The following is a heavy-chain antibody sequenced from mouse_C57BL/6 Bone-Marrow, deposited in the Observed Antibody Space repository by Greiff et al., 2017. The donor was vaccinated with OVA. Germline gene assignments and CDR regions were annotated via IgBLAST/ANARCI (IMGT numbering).Heavy chain of an antibody. D-gene: IGHD2-1*01. Sequence: EVKLMESGAELVRPGASVKLSCTASGFNIKDDYMHWVKQRPEQGLEWIGWIDPENGDTEYASKFQGKATITADTSSNTAYLQLSRLTSEDTAVYYCTSDGNCDYWGQGTTLTVAS. CDR3: TSDGNCDY. CDR2: IDPENGDT. CDR1: GFNIKDDY. J-gene: IGHJ2*01. V-gene: IGHV14-4*01.